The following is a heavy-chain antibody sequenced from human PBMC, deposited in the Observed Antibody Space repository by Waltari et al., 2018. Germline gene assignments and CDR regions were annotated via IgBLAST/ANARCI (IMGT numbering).Heavy chain of an antibody. CDR2: IWHDGSNK. Sequence: QVQLVESGGGVVQPGGSLRLCGAASGVIFTDFVTHRLSQAPGKGLEWVAVIWHDGSNKYYVDSVKGRFTIPRDDSRNTLYLQMNSLRAEDTAMYYCARDDILTGYTIDYWGQGTLVSVSS. V-gene: IGHV3-33*01. D-gene: IGHD3-9*01. J-gene: IGHJ4*02. CDR3: ARDDILTGYTIDY. CDR1: GVIFTDFV.